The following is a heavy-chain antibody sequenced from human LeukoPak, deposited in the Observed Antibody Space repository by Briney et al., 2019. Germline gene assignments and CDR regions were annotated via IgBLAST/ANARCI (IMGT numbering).Heavy chain of an antibody. V-gene: IGHV1-2*02. Sequence: ASVKVSCKASGYTFTGYYMHWVRQAPGQGLEWMGWINPNSGGTNYAQKFQGRVTMTGDTSISTAHMELSRLRSDDTAVYYCAREWQQLVLGIAVAGPFDYWGQGTLVTVSS. CDR3: AREWQQLVLGIAVAGPFDY. CDR2: INPNSGGT. CDR1: GYTFTGYY. D-gene: IGHD6-19*01. J-gene: IGHJ4*02.